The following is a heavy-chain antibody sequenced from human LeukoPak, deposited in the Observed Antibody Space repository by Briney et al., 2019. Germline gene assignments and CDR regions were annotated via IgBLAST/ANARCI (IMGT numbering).Heavy chain of an antibody. CDR3: AGGRVYCTNGVCYKYYFDY. V-gene: IGHV3-11*01. J-gene: IGHJ4*02. CDR1: GFTFSDYY. D-gene: IGHD2-8*01. CDR2: ISSNGSTI. Sequence: KPGGSLRLSCAASGFTFSDYYMSWIRQAPGKGLEWVSYISSNGSTIYYADSVKGRFTISKDNAKNSLYLQMNSLRAEDTAVYYCAGGRVYCTNGVCYKYYFDYWGQGTLVTVSS.